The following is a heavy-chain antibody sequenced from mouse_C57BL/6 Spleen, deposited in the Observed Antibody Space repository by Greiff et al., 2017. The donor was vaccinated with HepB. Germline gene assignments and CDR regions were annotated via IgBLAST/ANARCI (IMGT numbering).Heavy chain of an antibody. CDR2: IWTGGGT. CDR1: GFSLTSYA. J-gene: IGHJ4*01. V-gene: IGHV2-9-1*01. Sequence: VKLVESGPGLVAPSQSLSITCTVSGFSLTSYAISWVRQPPGKGLEWLGVIWTGGGTNYNSALKSRLSISKDNSKSQVFLKMNSLQTDDTARYYCARENDYDERYYAMDYWGQGTSVTVSS. CDR3: ARENDYDERYYAMDY. D-gene: IGHD2-4*01.